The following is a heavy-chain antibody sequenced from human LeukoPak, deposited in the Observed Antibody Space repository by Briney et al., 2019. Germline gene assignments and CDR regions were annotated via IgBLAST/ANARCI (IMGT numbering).Heavy chain of an antibody. CDR3: ARHVGGWYGGGGALGY. CDR2: IYTSGST. Sequence: SQTLSLTCTVSGGSISSGSYYWSWIRQPAGKGLEWIGRIYTSGSTNYNPSLKRRVTISLDTSKNQFSLKLSPVTAADTAVYYCARHVGGWYGGGGALGYWGQGTLVTVSS. V-gene: IGHV4-61*02. J-gene: IGHJ4*02. CDR1: GGSISSGSYY. D-gene: IGHD6-19*01.